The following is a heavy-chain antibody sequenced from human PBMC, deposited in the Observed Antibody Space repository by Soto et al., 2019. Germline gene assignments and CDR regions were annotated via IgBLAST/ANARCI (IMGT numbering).Heavy chain of an antibody. CDR1: GGSISSSSYY. CDR2: IYYSGST. CDR3: ARQGSSGWYIGDWFDP. D-gene: IGHD6-19*01. Sequence: SETLSLTCTVSGGSISSSSYYWGWIRQPPGKGLEWIGSIYYSGSTYYNTSLKSRVTISVDTSKNQFSLKLSSVTAADTAVYYCARQGSSGWYIGDWFDPWGQGTLVTVSS. J-gene: IGHJ5*02. V-gene: IGHV4-39*01.